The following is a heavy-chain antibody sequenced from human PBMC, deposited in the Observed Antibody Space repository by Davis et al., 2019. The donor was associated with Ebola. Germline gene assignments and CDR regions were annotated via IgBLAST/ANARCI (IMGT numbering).Heavy chain of an antibody. Sequence: ASVKVSCKASGYTFTGYYMHWVRQAPGQGLEWMGWINPNSGGTNYAQKFQGWVTMTRDTSISTAYMELSSLKSEDTAVYYCARVGGYSYGHGGYYYYGMDVWGQGTTVTVSS. CDR1: GYTFTGYY. CDR3: ARVGGYSYGHGGYYYYGMDV. D-gene: IGHD5-18*01. J-gene: IGHJ6*02. V-gene: IGHV1-2*04. CDR2: INPNSGGT.